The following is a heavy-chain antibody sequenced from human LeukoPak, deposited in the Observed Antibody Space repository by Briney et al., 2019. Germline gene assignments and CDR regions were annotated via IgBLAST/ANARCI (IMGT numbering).Heavy chain of an antibody. CDR1: GFTLSSYG. J-gene: IGHJ5*02. CDR3: AKVSSPYQLLGGWFDP. Sequence: GGSLRLSCAASGFTLSSYGMHWVRQAPGKGLEWVAFIRYDGSNKYYADSVKGRFTISRDNSKNTLYLQMNSLRAEDTAVYYCAKVSSPYQLLGGWFDPWGQGTLVTVSS. D-gene: IGHD2-2*01. CDR2: IRYDGSNK. V-gene: IGHV3-30*02.